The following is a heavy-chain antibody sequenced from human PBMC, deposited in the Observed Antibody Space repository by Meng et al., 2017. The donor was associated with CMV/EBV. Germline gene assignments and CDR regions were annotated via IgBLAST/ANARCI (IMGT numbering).Heavy chain of an antibody. D-gene: IGHD2-2*01. CDR2: IKQDGSEK. CDR1: GFTFSSYG. Sequence: GESLKISCAASGFTFSSYGMSWVRQAPGKGLEWVANIKQDGSEKYYVDSVKGRFTISRDNAKNSLYLQMNSLRAEDTAVYYCARGIGYCSSTSCDRYAFDIWGQGTMVTVSS. J-gene: IGHJ3*02. CDR3: ARGIGYCSSTSCDRYAFDI. V-gene: IGHV3-7*01.